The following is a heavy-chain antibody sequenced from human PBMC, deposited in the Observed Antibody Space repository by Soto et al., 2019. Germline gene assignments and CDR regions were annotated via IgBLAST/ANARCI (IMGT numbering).Heavy chain of an antibody. V-gene: IGHV3-30-3*01. CDR3: ARVSQYQLRGPYYYGMDV. J-gene: IGHJ6*02. CDR2: ISYDGSNK. CDR1: GFTFSSYA. D-gene: IGHD2-2*01. Sequence: GGSLRLSCAASGFTFSSYAMHWVRQAPGKGLEWVAVISYDGSNKYYADSVKGRFTISRDNSKNTLYLQMNSLRAEDTAVYYCARVSQYQLRGPYYYGMDVWGQGTTVTVSS.